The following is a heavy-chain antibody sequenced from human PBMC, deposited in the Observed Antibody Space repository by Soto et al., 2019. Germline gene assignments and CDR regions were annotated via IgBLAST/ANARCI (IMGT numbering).Heavy chain of an antibody. CDR3: ANLKGGGGPYWIHYYYYMDV. CDR2: ISSSSSYI. D-gene: IGHD3-16*01. J-gene: IGHJ6*03. Sequence: GGSLRLSCAASGFTFSSYSMNWVRQAPGKGLEWVSSISSSSSYIYYADSVKGRFTISRDNAKNSLYLQMNSLRAEDTAVYYCANLKGGGGPYWIHYYYYMDVWGKGTTVTVSS. V-gene: IGHV3-21*01. CDR1: GFTFSSYS.